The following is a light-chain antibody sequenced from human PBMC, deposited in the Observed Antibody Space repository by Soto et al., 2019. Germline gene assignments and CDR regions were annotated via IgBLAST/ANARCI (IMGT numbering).Light chain of an antibody. CDR3: SSYTSSITYV. CDR1: SKGVGSYNR. J-gene: IGLJ1*01. Sequence: QSVLNQPPSVFGSPGQSVHLSCTGNSKGVGSYNRVSWYQQPPGTAPKLMIYEVSNRPSGVPDRFSGSKSGNTASLTISGLQAEDEADYYCSSYTSSITYVFGTGTKVTVL. CDR2: EVS. V-gene: IGLV2-18*02.